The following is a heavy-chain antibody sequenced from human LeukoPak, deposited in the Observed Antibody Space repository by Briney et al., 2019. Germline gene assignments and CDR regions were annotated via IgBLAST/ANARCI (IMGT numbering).Heavy chain of an antibody. V-gene: IGHV3-74*01. CDR1: GFTFSSYA. CDR2: INSDGSST. J-gene: IGHJ4*02. D-gene: IGHD3-22*01. Sequence: GRSLRLSCAASGFTFSSYAMHWVRQAPGKGLVWVSRINSDGSSTSYADSVKGRFTISRDNAKNTLYLQMNSLRAEDTAVYYCAREDHNYYYDSSGYYDWGQGTLVTVSS. CDR3: AREDHNYYYDSSGYYD.